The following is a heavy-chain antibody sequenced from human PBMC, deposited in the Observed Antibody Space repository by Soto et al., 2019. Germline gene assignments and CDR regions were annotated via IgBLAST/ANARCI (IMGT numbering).Heavy chain of an antibody. CDR2: FYYSGST. CDR1: GGSISAGGYY. V-gene: IGHV4-31*03. Sequence: PSETLCVTCTVSGGSISAGGYYWNWIRQHPGKGLEWIGYFYYSGSTYYNPSLKSRVTISVNTSKNQFSLKLSSVTAADTAVYYCARSVFPWGQGTLVTVSS. CDR3: ARSVFP. J-gene: IGHJ5*02.